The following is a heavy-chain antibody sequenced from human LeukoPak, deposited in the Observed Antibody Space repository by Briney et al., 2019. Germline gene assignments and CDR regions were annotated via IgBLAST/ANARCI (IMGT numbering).Heavy chain of an antibody. J-gene: IGHJ4*02. CDR1: GFSFSDYY. D-gene: IGHD6-13*01. CDR3: ARESYSSSLRLDY. CDR2: IRSSSSYT. V-gene: IGHV3-11*05. Sequence: GGSLRLSCGASGFSFSDYYMSWIRQAPGKGLEWDSYIRSSSSYTNYADSVKGRFTISRENAKNSLYLQMNRLRAKDTAEYCCARESYSSSLRLDYWGQGTLVTVSS.